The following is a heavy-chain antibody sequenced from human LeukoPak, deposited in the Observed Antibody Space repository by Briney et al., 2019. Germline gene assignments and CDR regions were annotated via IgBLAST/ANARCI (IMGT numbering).Heavy chain of an antibody. CDR3: ASGAGWLIDY. D-gene: IGHD6-19*01. CDR2: IDNSGST. CDR1: GGHIDSVY. Sequence: PSETLSLTCSVSGGHIDSVYWNWIRQPPGKGLEWIGYIDNSGSTKYNPSLKSRITMSRDTSKKQFSLKLTSVTAADTAMYYCASGAGWLIDYWGQGTLVSVSS. V-gene: IGHV4-4*08. J-gene: IGHJ4*02.